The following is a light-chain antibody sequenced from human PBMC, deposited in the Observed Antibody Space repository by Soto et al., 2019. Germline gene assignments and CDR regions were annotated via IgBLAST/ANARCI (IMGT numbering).Light chain of an antibody. CDR2: GVS. CDR3: QKYDAAPFT. CDR1: QGVGDS. V-gene: IGKV1-27*01. Sequence: DIQMTQSPSALSAFVGDRVTITCRASQGVGDSLAWYQQKPGKVPNVLIYGVSPLRPGVPSRFSGSGSGTYFTLTISGLQPEDVATYYCQKYDAAPFTFGPGTKVDIK. J-gene: IGKJ3*01.